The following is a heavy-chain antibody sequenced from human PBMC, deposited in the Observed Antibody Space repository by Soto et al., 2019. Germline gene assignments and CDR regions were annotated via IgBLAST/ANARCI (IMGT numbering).Heavy chain of an antibody. D-gene: IGHD2-15*01. CDR3: VKGSRGRGSGATGDPVDP. Sequence: EVLLLDSGGHLVQPGGSLRLSCEASGFTFSSYAMNWVRQAPGERLEWVASLIDAGTDTYYADSVKGRFTISRDNSRSTVYLQMSRLRAEDTAIYNCVKGSRGRGSGATGDPVDPWGQGTLVIVSS. V-gene: IGHV3-23*01. J-gene: IGHJ5*02. CDR2: LIDAGTDT. CDR1: GFTFSSYA.